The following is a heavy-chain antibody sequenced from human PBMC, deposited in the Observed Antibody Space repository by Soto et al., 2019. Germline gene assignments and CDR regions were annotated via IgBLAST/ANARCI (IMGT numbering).Heavy chain of an antibody. J-gene: IGHJ5*02. CDR2: IIPIFSTA. Sequence: SVKVSCKASGGTFSSYAISWVRQAPGQGLEWMGGIIPIFSTANCAQKFQGRVTITADESTSTAYMELSSLRSEDTAVYYCARDWVIVVVPAARYGWFDPWGQGTLVTVSS. D-gene: IGHD2-2*01. CDR3: ARDWVIVVVPAARYGWFDP. V-gene: IGHV1-69*13. CDR1: GGTFSSYA.